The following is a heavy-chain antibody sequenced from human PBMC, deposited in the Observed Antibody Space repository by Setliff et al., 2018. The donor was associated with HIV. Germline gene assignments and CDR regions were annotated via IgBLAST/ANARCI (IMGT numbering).Heavy chain of an antibody. CDR3: ASLDGSESPYIYYYYMDV. J-gene: IGHJ6*03. CDR2: IYYSGST. V-gene: IGHV4-61*08. CDR1: GGSISSGGYY. Sequence: SETLSLTCTVSGGSISSGGYYWSWIRQHPGKGLEWIGYIYYSGSTNYNPSLKSRAAISVDTSKNQISLKLSSVTAADTAVYYCASLDGSESPYIYYYYMDVWGKGTAVTVSS. D-gene: IGHD3-10*01.